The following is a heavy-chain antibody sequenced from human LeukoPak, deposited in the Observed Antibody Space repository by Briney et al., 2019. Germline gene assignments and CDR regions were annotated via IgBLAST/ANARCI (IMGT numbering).Heavy chain of an antibody. V-gene: IGHV1-69*01. CDR2: IIHIFGAA. Sequence: SVKVSCKASGGTFSSYAISWVRQAPGQGLEWMGGIIHIFGAANYAQKFEGRVTITADESTSTAYMELSSLRSEDTAVYYCAREDPAAAGSFDYWGQGTLVTVSS. D-gene: IGHD6-13*01. CDR3: AREDPAAAGSFDY. J-gene: IGHJ4*02. CDR1: GGTFSSYA.